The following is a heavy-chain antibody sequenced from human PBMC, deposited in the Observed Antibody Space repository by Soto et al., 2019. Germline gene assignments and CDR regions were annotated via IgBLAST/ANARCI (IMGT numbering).Heavy chain of an antibody. J-gene: IGHJ6*02. Sequence: PSETLSLTCTVSGGSISIGGYYLSWIRQHPGKGLEWIGYIYYSGSTYYNPSLKSRVTISVDTSKNQFSLKLSSVTAADTAVYYCARDGGALGYDYGMDVWGQGTTVTVS. CDR1: GGSISIGGYY. CDR2: IYYSGST. CDR3: ARDGGALGYDYGMDV. D-gene: IGHD2-15*01. V-gene: IGHV4-31*03.